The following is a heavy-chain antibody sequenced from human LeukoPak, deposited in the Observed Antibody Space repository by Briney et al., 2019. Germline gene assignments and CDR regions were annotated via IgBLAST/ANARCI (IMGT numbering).Heavy chain of an antibody. Sequence: SETLSLTCTVSGYSIRSDYYWGWIRQPPGKGLEWIGSIYDSGRSYYNPSLESRVTISVDSSKIQFSLRLNSVTAADTAVYYCAVCTVGAPVPQPFDIWGQGTLVTVSS. CDR2: IYDSGRS. CDR1: GYSIRSDYY. D-gene: IGHD4-23*01. CDR3: AVCTVGAPVPQPFDI. V-gene: IGHV4-38-2*02. J-gene: IGHJ3*02.